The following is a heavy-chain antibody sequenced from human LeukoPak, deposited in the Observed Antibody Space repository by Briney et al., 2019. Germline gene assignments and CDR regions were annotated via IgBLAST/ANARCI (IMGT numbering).Heavy chain of an antibody. CDR2: IYSGGST. CDR3: AREDSSGYYFDY. D-gene: IGHD3-22*01. V-gene: IGHV3-53*01. Sequence: GGSLRLSCAASGFTVSSNYMNWVRQAPGKGVEWVSVIYSGGSTYYADSVKGRFTISRDNSKNTLYLQMNSLRAEDTAVYYCAREDSSGYYFDYWGQGTLVTVSS. CDR1: GFTVSSNY. J-gene: IGHJ4*02.